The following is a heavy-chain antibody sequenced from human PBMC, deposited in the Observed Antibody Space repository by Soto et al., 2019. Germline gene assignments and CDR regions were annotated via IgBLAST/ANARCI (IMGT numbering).Heavy chain of an antibody. Sequence: SGPTLVNPTHTRTLTCTFSGFSLSTSGMCVSWIRQPPGKALEWLALIDWDDDKYYSTSLKTRLTISKDTSKNQVVLTMTNIDPVDTATYYCARTSSSPNYYYYYGMDVWGQGTTVTVSS. D-gene: IGHD6-6*01. CDR3: ARTSSSPNYYYYYGMDV. J-gene: IGHJ6*02. CDR1: GFSLSTSGMC. V-gene: IGHV2-70*01. CDR2: IDWDDDK.